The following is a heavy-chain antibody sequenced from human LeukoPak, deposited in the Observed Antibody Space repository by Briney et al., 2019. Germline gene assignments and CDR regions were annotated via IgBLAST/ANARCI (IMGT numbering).Heavy chain of an antibody. Sequence: GGSLRLSCAASGFTFSSYSMNWVRQAPGKGLEWVSSISSSSSYIYYADSVKGRFTISRDNAKNSLYLQMNSLRAGDTAVYYCAKCSTSAYTTGWCNWIDPWGQGTLVTVSS. CDR1: GFTFSSYS. J-gene: IGHJ5*02. D-gene: IGHD6-19*01. CDR3: AKCSTSAYTTGWCNWIDP. CDR2: ISSSSSYI. V-gene: IGHV3-21*04.